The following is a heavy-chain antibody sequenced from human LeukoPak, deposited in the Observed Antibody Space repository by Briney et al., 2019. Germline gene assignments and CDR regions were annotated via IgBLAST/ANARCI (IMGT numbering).Heavy chain of an antibody. D-gene: IGHD7-27*01. CDR3: ARGETTGGHDAFDI. CDR1: GFTFSSTW. Sequence: GGSLRLSCAASGFTFSSTWMGWVRQAPGKGLEWVANINQDGREKYYVDSVKGRFTISRDNARNSLYLQMDSLRAEDTAVYYCARGETTGGHDAFDIWGQGTMVTVSS. V-gene: IGHV3-7*01. CDR2: INQDGREK. J-gene: IGHJ3*02.